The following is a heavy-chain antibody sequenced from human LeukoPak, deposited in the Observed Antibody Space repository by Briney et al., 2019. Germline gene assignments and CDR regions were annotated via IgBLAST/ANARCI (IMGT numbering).Heavy chain of an antibody. Sequence: ASVEVSCTAVGGTFSSYAMSRVPKAPGHGLEWLGGLMPIFGTANYAQKFQGRVTITTDESTSTAYMELSSPRSEDTAVYYCARGQLLYGGGDYYYYYMDVWGKGTTVTVSS. CDR3: ARGQLLYGGGDYYYYYMDV. CDR2: LMPIFGTA. D-gene: IGHD2-2*02. J-gene: IGHJ6*03. V-gene: IGHV1-69*05. CDR1: GGTFSSYA.